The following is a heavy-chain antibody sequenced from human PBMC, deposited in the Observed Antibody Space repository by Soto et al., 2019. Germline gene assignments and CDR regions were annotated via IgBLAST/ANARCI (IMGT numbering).Heavy chain of an antibody. Sequence: QVQLVQSGAEVKKPGASVKVSCKASGYTFTSYYMPWVRQAPGQGLEWMGIINPSGGSTSYAQKFQGRVTMPRDTSTSTVYMELSSLRSEDTAVYYCARASYSSSWYVDWFDPWGQGTLVPVSS. CDR3: ARASYSSSWYVDWFDP. CDR1: GYTFTSYY. V-gene: IGHV1-46*03. J-gene: IGHJ5*02. D-gene: IGHD6-13*01. CDR2: INPSGGST.